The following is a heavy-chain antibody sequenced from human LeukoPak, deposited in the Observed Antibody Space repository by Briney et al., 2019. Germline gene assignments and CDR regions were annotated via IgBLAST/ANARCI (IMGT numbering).Heavy chain of an antibody. Sequence: GASVKVSCKASGYTFTSYSISWVRQAPGQGFEWMGWISAYNGNTNYAQKLQGRVTMTTDTSTSTAYMELRSLRSDDTAVYYCARIAATGGLETWFDPWGQGTLVTVSS. V-gene: IGHV1-18*01. J-gene: IGHJ5*02. D-gene: IGHD6-25*01. CDR3: ARIAATGGLETWFDP. CDR1: GYTFTSYS. CDR2: ISAYNGNT.